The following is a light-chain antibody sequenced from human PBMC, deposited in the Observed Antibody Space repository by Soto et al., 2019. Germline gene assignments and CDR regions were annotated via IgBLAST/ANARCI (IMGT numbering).Light chain of an antibody. CDR2: GAS. J-gene: IGKJ1*01. CDR1: QSVSSSY. CDR3: QQYCSSPLT. V-gene: IGKV3-20*01. Sequence: EIVLTQSPGTLSLSPGKRATLSCRASQSVSSSYLAWYQQKPGQAPRLLIYGASSRATGIPDRFSGSGSGTDFTLTISRLEPEDFAVYYCQQYCSSPLTFGQGTKVEIK.